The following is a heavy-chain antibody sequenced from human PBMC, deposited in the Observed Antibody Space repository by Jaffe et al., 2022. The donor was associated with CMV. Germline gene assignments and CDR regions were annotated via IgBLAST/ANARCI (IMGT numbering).Heavy chain of an antibody. D-gene: IGHD3-10*01. V-gene: IGHV3-23*04. CDR1: GFTFSSYA. J-gene: IGHJ4*02. CDR3: AKDGNYYGSGSPQLFGY. CDR2: ISGSGGST. Sequence: EVQLVESGGGLVQPGGSLRLSCAASGFTFSSYAMSWVRQAPGKGLEWVSAISGSGGSTYYADSVKGRFTISRDNSKNTLYLQMNSLRAEDTAVYYCAKDGNYYGSGSPQLFGYWGQGTLVTVSS.